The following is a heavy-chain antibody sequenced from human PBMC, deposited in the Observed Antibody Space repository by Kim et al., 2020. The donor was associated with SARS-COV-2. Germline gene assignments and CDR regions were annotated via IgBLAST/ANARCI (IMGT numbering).Heavy chain of an antibody. CDR3: ARVEITEEPYFDY. J-gene: IGHJ4*02. Sequence: YNPSLKSRVTISVDTSKNQFSLKLSSVTAADTAVYYCARVEITEEPYFDYWGQGTLVTVSS. D-gene: IGHD1-20*01. V-gene: IGHV4-59*01.